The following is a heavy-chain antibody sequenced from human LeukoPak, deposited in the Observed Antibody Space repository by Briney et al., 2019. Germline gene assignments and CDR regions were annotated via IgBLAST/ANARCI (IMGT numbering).Heavy chain of an antibody. CDR1: GYTFTSYY. D-gene: IGHD6-13*01. Sequence: ASVKVSCKASGYTFTSYYMHWVRQAPGQGLEWMGIINPSGGSTSYAQKFQGRVTMTRDTSTSTVYMELSSLRSEDTAVYYCARDGWEQQLVPNWFDPWGQGTLVTVSS. J-gene: IGHJ5*02. V-gene: IGHV1-46*01. CDR3: ARDGWEQQLVPNWFDP. CDR2: INPSGGST.